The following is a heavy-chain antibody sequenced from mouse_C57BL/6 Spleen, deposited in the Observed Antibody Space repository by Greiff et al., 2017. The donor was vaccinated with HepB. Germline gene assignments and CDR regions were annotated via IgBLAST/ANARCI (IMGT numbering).Heavy chain of an antibody. CDR3: AREGYDGFDY. CDR2: IYPGDGDT. CDR1: GYAFSSSW. Sequence: VQLQQSGPELVKPGASVKISCNASGYAFSSSWMNWVKQRPGKGLEWIGRIYPGDGDTNYNGKFKGKATLTADKSSSTAYMQLSSLTSEDSAVYFCAREGYDGFDYWGQGTTLTVSS. V-gene: IGHV1-82*01. J-gene: IGHJ2*01. D-gene: IGHD2-2*01.